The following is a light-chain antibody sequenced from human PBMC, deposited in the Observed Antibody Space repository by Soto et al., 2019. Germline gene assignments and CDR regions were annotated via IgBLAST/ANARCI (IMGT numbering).Light chain of an antibody. CDR1: SSDVGGYNY. J-gene: IGLJ1*01. CDR2: EVS. Sequence: QSVLTQPASVSGSPGQSITISCTGTSSDVGGYNYVSWYQQHPGKAPKLMISEVSNRPSGISNRFSGSKSDNTASLTISGLQAEDEADYYCSSYTSSNTYVFGTGTKVTVL. CDR3: SSYTSSNTYV. V-gene: IGLV2-14*01.